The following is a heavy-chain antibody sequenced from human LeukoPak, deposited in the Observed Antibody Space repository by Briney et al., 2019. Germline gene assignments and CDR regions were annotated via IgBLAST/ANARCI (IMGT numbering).Heavy chain of an antibody. J-gene: IGHJ4*02. CDR1: GFTFSNAW. Sequence: GGSLRLSCAASGFTFSNAWMRWVRQAPGKGLEWVGRIKSKTDGGTTDYAAPVKGRFTISRDDSKNTLYLQMSSLKTEDTALYYCAADSSGYTYWGQGTLVTVSS. CDR2: IKSKTDGGTT. V-gene: IGHV3-15*01. CDR3: AADSSGYTY. D-gene: IGHD3-22*01.